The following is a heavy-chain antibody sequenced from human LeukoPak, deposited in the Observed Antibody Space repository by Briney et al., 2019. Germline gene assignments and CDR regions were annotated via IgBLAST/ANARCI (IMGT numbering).Heavy chain of an antibody. CDR2: IWHDGSNK. CDR3: ARDRGYTYGHPLDY. CDR1: GFTFSTYV. Sequence: GRSLRLSCAASGFTFSTYVIHWVRQAPGKGLEWVALIWHDGSNKYYGDSVKDRFTISRDNSKNTLYLQMDSVRDKDTAVYYCARDRGYTYGHPLDYWGQGTLVTVSS. V-gene: IGHV3-33*01. D-gene: IGHD5-18*01. J-gene: IGHJ4*02.